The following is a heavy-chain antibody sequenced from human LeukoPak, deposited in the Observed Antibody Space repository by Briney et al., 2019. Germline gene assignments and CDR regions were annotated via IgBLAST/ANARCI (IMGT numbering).Heavy chain of an antibody. Sequence: PGGSLRLSCAASGFTFSSYAMSRVRQTPGKGLEWVSAISGSGGSTYYADSVKGRFTISRDNSKSTLYLQMSSLRAEDTALYYCAKDRGYSYGDENYFNCWGQGTLVTVSS. J-gene: IGHJ4*02. CDR3: AKDRGYSYGDENYFNC. D-gene: IGHD5-18*01. CDR1: GFTFSSYA. CDR2: ISGSGGST. V-gene: IGHV3-23*01.